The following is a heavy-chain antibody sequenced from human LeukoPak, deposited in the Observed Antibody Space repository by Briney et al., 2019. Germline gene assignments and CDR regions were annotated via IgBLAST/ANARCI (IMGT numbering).Heavy chain of an antibody. CDR3: AKGVRAYYYYYMDV. CDR2: IRYDGSNK. V-gene: IGHV3-30*02. Sequence: PGGSLRLSCAAPGFAFSSFGMHWVRQAPGKGLEWVAFIRYDGSNKYYADSVKGRFTISRDNSKNTLYLQMNSLRAEDTAVYYCAKGVRAYYYYYMDVWGKGTTVTISS. J-gene: IGHJ6*03. CDR1: GFAFSSFG. D-gene: IGHD1-1*01.